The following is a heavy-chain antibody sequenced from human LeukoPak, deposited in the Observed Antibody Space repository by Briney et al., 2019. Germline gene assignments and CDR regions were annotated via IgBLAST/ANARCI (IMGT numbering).Heavy chain of an antibody. D-gene: IGHD3-10*01. CDR3: ARGRPMVRGELDY. CDR2: ISSSSSYI. V-gene: IGHV3-21*01. Sequence: GGSLRLSCAASGFTFSSYSMNWVRQAPGKGLEWVSSISSSSSYIYYADSVKGRFTISRDNAKNSLYLQMNSLRAEDTAVYYCARGRPMVRGELDYWGQGTLVTVSS. J-gene: IGHJ4*02. CDR1: GFTFSSYS.